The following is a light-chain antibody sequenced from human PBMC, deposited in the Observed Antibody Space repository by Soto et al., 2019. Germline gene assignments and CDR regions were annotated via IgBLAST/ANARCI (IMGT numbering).Light chain of an antibody. Sequence: DIQMTQSPSSLSASVGYRFTITCRASQSISSYLNWYQQKPGKAPKLLIYAASSLQSGVPSRFSGSGFGTEFTLTISSLQPDDFATYYCQQYNSYPITFGQGTRLEIK. CDR1: QSISSY. V-gene: IGKV1-39*01. CDR2: AAS. CDR3: QQYNSYPIT. J-gene: IGKJ5*01.